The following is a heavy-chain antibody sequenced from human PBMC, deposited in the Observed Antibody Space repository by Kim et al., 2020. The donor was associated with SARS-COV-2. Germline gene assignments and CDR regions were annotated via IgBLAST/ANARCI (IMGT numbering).Heavy chain of an antibody. J-gene: IGHJ3*02. CDR2: FDPEDGET. D-gene: IGHD3-22*01. CDR1: GYTLTELS. CDR3: ATLSGSSGYYYVSVKDLIWGARAFDI. Sequence: ASVKVSCKVSGYTLTELSMHWVRQAPGKGLEWMGGFDPEDGETIYAQKFQGRVTMTEDTSTDTAYMELSSLRSEDTAVYYCATLSGSSGYYYVSVKDLIWGARAFDIWGQGTMVTVSS. V-gene: IGHV1-24*01.